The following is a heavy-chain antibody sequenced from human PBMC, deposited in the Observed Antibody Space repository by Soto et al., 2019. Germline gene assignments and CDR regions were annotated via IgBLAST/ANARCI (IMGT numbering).Heavy chain of an antibody. CDR1: GGSISSGGYY. V-gene: IGHV4-31*03. Sequence: SETLSLTCTVSGGSISSGGYYWSWIRQHPGKGLEWIGYIYYSGSTYYNPSLKSRVTISVDTSKNQFSLKLSSVTAADTAVYYFARGYYDFWSGYGGWFDPWGQGTLVTVSS. J-gene: IGHJ5*02. CDR3: ARGYYDFWSGYGGWFDP. CDR2: IYYSGST. D-gene: IGHD3-3*01.